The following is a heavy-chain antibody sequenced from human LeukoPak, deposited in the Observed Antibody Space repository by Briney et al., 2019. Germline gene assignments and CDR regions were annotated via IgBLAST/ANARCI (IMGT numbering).Heavy chain of an antibody. V-gene: IGHV1-8*01. Sequence: APVKVSCKAAGYTSTRPDINWVRQATGKGLEWLGWMNPSDQTGYAQNFQGRLTFTRDISRNTAYMELSSLTPDDTAVYFCARYTIANGFDMWGQGTMVTVSS. J-gene: IGHJ3*02. CDR2: MNPSDQT. CDR3: ARYTIANGFDM. CDR1: GYTSTRPD. D-gene: IGHD2-21*01.